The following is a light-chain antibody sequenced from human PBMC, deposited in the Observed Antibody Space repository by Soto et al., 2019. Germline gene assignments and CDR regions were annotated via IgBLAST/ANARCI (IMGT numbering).Light chain of an antibody. CDR2: DAS. J-gene: IGKJ2*01. CDR3: QQYNSYPYT. CDR1: QSVGNF. V-gene: IGKV3-11*01. Sequence: EIVLTQSPATLSLSPGETATLSCRASQSVGNFLAWYQQKPGQAPRLLIYDASNRAPGIPSRFSGSGSGTEFTLTISSLQPDDFATYYCQQYNSYPYTFGQGTKLEIK.